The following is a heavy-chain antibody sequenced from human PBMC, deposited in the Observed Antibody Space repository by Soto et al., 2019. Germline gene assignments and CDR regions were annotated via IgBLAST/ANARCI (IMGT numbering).Heavy chain of an antibody. J-gene: IGHJ4*02. CDR3: ATERRGVFDY. D-gene: IGHD3-10*01. Sequence: GVSAKDSCKVSGYTLTELSMHWLRQAPGKGLEWLGGFDPEDGETIYAQKSQGRVTMTEDTSTDTAYMELSSLRSEDTAVYYCATERRGVFDYWGQGTLVTVSS. CDR2: FDPEDGET. CDR1: GYTLTELS. V-gene: IGHV1-24*01.